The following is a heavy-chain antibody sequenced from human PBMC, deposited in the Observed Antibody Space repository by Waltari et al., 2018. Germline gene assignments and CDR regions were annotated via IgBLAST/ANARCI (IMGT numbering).Heavy chain of an antibody. Sequence: HVQLVQSGAEVKKPGSSVKVSCKASGGTLRSYAISWERQAHGQGLEWMGGIIPILGIANYAQKFQGRVTITADESTSTAYMELSSLRSEDTAVYYCARDSLGGGYPLPNWFDPWGQGTLVTVSS. CDR2: IIPILGIA. CDR3: ARDSLGGGYPLPNWFDP. J-gene: IGHJ5*02. D-gene: IGHD3-22*01. V-gene: IGHV1-69*04. CDR1: GGTLRSYA.